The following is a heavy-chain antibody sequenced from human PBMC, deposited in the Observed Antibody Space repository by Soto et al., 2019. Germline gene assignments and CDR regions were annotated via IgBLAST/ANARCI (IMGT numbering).Heavy chain of an antibody. CDR2: ISGSGGST. CDR1: GFTFSSYA. J-gene: IGHJ3*02. CDR3: AKDHSFTVGRSGAFDI. D-gene: IGHD1-26*01. Sequence: EVQLLESGGGLVQPGGSLRLSCAASGFTFSSYAMSWVRQAPGKGLEWVSAISGSGGSTYYADSVKGRFTISRDNSKNTLYLQMNSLRAEDTAVYYCAKDHSFTVGRSGAFDIWGQGTMVTVSS. V-gene: IGHV3-23*01.